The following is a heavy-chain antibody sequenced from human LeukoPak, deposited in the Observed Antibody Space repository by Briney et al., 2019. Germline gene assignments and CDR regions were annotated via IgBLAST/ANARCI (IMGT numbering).Heavy chain of an antibody. CDR1: GFTVSSNY. CDR3: ARVAFGGVIAGAFDI. V-gene: IGHV3-66*02. Sequence: GGSLLLSCAASGFTVSSNYMNWVRPAPGKGLEWVSVIYSGGNTYYADSVKGRFTFSRDNSKNTLYLQMNSLRVEDTAVYYCARVAFGGVIAGAFDIWGQGTMVTVSS. D-gene: IGHD3-16*02. J-gene: IGHJ3*02. CDR2: IYSGGNT.